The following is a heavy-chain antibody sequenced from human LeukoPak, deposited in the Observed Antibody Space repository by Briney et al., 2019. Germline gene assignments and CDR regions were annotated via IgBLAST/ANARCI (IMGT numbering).Heavy chain of an antibody. CDR3: ARHNSYFDY. Sequence: SETLSLTCAVSGYSISSGYYWGWIRQPPGKGLEWIGSIYHSGSTYYNPSLKSRVTISVDTSKSQFSLKLSSVTAADTAVYYCARHNSYFDYWGQGTLVTVSS. D-gene: IGHD5-24*01. CDR2: IYHSGST. V-gene: IGHV4-38-2*01. CDR1: GYSISSGYY. J-gene: IGHJ4*02.